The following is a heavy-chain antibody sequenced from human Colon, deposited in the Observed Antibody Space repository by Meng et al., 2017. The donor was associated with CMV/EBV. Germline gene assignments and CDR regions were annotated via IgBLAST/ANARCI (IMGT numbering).Heavy chain of an antibody. CDR2: ISSSGSDM. J-gene: IGHJ4*01. D-gene: IGHD2-2*02. CDR1: GFTFSNHK. CDR3: ARDDNLYGFV. Sequence: GESLKISCAGSGFTFSNHKMNWVRQAPGKGLEWVSSISSSGSDMYYADSGKSRFTISRNNAKNPLYLQMNSLRAEDAALYYCARDDNLYGFVWGQGTLVTVSS. V-gene: IGHV3-21*04.